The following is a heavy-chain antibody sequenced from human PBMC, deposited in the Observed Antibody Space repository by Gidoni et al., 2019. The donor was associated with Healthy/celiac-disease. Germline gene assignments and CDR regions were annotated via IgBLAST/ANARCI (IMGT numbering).Heavy chain of an antibody. V-gene: IGHV3-66*02. J-gene: IGHJ3*02. CDR2: IYSGGST. CDR3: ARDLIFSGARDAFDI. Sequence: EVQLVESGGGLVQPGGSLRLSCAASGFTVSSNYMSWVRQAPGKGLEWVSVIYSGGSTYYADSVKGRFTISRDNSKNTLYLQMNSLRAEDTAVYYCARDLIFSGARDAFDIWAKGQWSPSLQ. D-gene: IGHD1-26*01. CDR1: GFTVSSNY.